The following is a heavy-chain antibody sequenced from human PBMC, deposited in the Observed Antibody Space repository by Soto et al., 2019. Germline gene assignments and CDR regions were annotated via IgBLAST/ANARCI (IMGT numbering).Heavy chain of an antibody. CDR1: SGSITSSNW. CDR3: ARNRYGGYDFDY. J-gene: IGHJ4*02. V-gene: IGHV4-4*02. Sequence: QVQLQESGPGLVKPSGTLSFTCAVSSGSITSSNWWSWVRQPPGKGLEWIGEASHSGNTNYIPSLKRRVTISVDKARNQFSLRLNSVTAADTAVYYCARNRYGGYDFDYWGQGTLVTVSS. CDR2: ASHSGNT. D-gene: IGHD5-12*01.